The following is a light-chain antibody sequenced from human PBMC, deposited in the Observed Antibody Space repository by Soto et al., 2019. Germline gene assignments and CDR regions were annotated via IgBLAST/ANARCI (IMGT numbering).Light chain of an antibody. J-gene: IGLJ2*01. Sequence: QPVLTQSSSASASLGSSVKLTCTLSSGHSYYIIAWHQQQPGKAPRYLMKLEGSGSYNKGSGVPDRFSGSSSGADRYLTISNLQSEDEADYYCETWDSNSVVFGGGTKVTVL. CDR3: ETWDSNSVV. V-gene: IGLV4-60*03. CDR1: SGHSYYI. CDR2: LEGSGSY.